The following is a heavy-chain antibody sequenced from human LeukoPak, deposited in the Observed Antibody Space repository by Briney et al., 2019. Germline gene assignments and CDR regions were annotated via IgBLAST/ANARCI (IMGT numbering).Heavy chain of an antibody. J-gene: IGHJ4*02. CDR3: ARSIVDTAMVKGLYFDY. Sequence: SETLSLTCAVYGGSFSGYYWSWIRQPPGKGLEWIGEINHSGSTNYNPSLKSRVTISVDTSKNQFSLKLSSVTAADTAVDYCARSIVDTAMVKGLYFDYWGQGTLVTVSS. V-gene: IGHV4-34*01. CDR1: GGSFSGYY. CDR2: INHSGST. D-gene: IGHD5-18*01.